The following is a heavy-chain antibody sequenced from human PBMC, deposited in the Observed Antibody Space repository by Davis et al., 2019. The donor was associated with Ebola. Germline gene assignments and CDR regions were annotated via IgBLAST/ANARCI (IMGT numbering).Heavy chain of an antibody. CDR2: INPSGGST. V-gene: IGHV1-46*01. CDR1: GYIFTNYF. CDR3: ARAPSYRSTKWDRLDP. Sequence: AASVKVSCKASGYIFTNYFMHWVRQAPGQGLEWMGIINPSGGSTSYAQKFQGRVTMTRNTSISTAYMELSSLRFEDTAVYYCARAPSYRSTKWDRLDPWGQGTLVTVSS. J-gene: IGHJ5*02. D-gene: IGHD1-26*01.